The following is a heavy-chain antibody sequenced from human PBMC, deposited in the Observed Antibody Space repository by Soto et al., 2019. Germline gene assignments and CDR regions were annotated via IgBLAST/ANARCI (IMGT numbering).Heavy chain of an antibody. CDR3: TKDRHPDGIWSFDC. D-gene: IGHD3-3*01. CDR1: GFTCSTYT. Sequence: GGSLRLSCASAGFTCSTYTMNLVRQATGKGPEWVAGFYGGGSTSTFYADSVKGRFTISRDNSNNMLFLQMNSLRAEDTAVYYCTKDRHPDGIWSFDCWGQGTLVTVSS. V-gene: IGHV3-23*01. CDR2: FYGGGSTST. J-gene: IGHJ4*02.